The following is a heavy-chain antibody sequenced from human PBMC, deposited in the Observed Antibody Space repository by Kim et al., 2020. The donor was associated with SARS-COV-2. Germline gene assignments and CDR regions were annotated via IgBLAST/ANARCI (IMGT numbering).Heavy chain of an antibody. CDR2: ISYDGSNK. D-gene: IGHD2-2*02. CDR1: GFTFSSYG. V-gene: IGHV3-30*18. J-gene: IGHJ6*02. Sequence: GGSLRLSCAASGFTFSSYGMHWVRQAPGKGLEWVAVISYDGSNKYYADSVKGRFTISRDNSKNTLYLQMNSLRAEDTAVYYCAKVLGVPAAILGMDVWGQGTTVTVSS. CDR3: AKVLGVPAAILGMDV.